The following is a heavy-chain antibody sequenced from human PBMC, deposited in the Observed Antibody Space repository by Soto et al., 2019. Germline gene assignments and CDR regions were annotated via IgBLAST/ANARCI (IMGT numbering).Heavy chain of an antibody. CDR2: IDWDDDK. Sequence: GPGPTLVNPTQTLTLTCTFSGFSLSTSGMCVSWIRQPPGKALEWLARIDWDDDKYYSTSLKTRLTISKDTSKNQAVLTMTNMDPVDTATYYCARSQVVPATTGIIDYWGQGTLVTVSS. CDR3: ARSQVVPATTGIIDY. V-gene: IGHV2-70*11. D-gene: IGHD2-2*01. J-gene: IGHJ4*02. CDR1: GFSLSTSGMC.